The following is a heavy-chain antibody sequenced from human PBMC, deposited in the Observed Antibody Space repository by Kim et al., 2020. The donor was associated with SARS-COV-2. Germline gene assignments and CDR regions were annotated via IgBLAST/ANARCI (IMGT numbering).Heavy chain of an antibody. D-gene: IGHD3-9*01. J-gene: IGHJ6*02. CDR2: IKSKTDGGTT. V-gene: IGHV3-15*01. CDR1: GFTFSNAW. Sequence: WGSLRLSCAASGFTFSNAWMSWVRQAPGKGLEWVGRIKSKTDGGTTDYAAPVKGRFTISRDDSKNTLYLQLNSLKTEDTAVYYCTTLLRYFDWLAVKYYYYGMDVWGQGTTVRVSS. CDR3: TTLLRYFDWLAVKYYYYGMDV.